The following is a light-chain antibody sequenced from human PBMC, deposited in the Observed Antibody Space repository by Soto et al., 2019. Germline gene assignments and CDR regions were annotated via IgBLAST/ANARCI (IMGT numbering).Light chain of an antibody. V-gene: IGKV3-15*01. CDR3: QQYSNWPPLYT. CDR2: DAS. CDR1: QSVSSY. J-gene: IGKJ2*01. Sequence: EIVMTQSPATLSVSPGERATLSYRASQSVSSYLAWYQQKPGLPPRLLIYDASTRATGIPDRFSGSGSGTDFTLTISSLQSADFAVYYCQQYSNWPPLYTFGRGTKLEIK.